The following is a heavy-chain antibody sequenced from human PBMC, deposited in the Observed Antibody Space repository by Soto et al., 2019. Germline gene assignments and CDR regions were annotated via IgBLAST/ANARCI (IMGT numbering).Heavy chain of an antibody. CDR1: GFTFSNYA. J-gene: IGHJ6*02. Sequence: EGQLLESGEGLVQPGGSLKLSCAASGFTFSNYAMSWVRQAPGKGLEWVSGIGGSGSNTYYADSVKGRFTISRDNSKNTLFLQMNSLRAEDTAEYYCARVVRYFDTPYGMDVWGLGTTVTVSS. D-gene: IGHD3-9*01. CDR2: IGGSGSNT. V-gene: IGHV3-23*01. CDR3: ARVVRYFDTPYGMDV.